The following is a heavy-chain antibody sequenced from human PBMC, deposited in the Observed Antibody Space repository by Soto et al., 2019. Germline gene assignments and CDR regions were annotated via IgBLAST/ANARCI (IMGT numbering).Heavy chain of an antibody. Sequence: PGGSLRLSCAASGFSFSSYSMNWVRQAPGKGLEWVSSISSSSVYIYYADSVRGRFTISRDNAKDSLYLQMNGLRDEDTAVYYCARGEHCTNGVRNEYDYWGQGTLVTVSS. V-gene: IGHV3-21*01. CDR1: GFSFSSYS. CDR3: ARGEHCTNGVRNEYDY. CDR2: ISSSSVYI. J-gene: IGHJ4*02. D-gene: IGHD2-8*01.